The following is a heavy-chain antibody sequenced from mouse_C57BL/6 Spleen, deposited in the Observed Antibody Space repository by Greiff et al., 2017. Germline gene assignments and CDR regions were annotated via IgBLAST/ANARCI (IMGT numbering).Heavy chain of an antibody. Sequence: LQQPGAELVKPGASVKMSCKASGYTFTSYWITWVKQRPGQGLEWIGDIYPGSGSTNYNEKFKSKATLTVDTSSSTAYMQLSSLTSEDSAVYYCARDSYGYDPFAYWGQGTLVTVSA. CDR2: IYPGSGST. CDR1: GYTFTSYW. CDR3: ARDSYGYDPFAY. D-gene: IGHD2-2*01. V-gene: IGHV1-55*01. J-gene: IGHJ3*01.